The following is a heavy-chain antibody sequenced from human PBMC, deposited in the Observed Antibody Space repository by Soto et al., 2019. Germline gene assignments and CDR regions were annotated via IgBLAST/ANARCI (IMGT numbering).Heavy chain of an antibody. CDR1: GGSFSGYY. CDR3: ARVLGYCSSTSCYELDY. CDR2: INHSGST. D-gene: IGHD2-2*01. J-gene: IGHJ4*02. V-gene: IGHV4-34*01. Sequence: PSETLSLTCAVYGGSFSGYYWSWIRQPPGKGLEWIGEINHSGSTNYNPSLKSRVTISVDTSKNQFSLKLSSVTAADTAVYYCARVLGYCSSTSCYELDYWGQGTLVTV.